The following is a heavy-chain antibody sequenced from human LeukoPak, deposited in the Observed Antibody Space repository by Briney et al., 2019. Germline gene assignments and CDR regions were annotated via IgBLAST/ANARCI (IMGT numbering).Heavy chain of an antibody. Sequence: SETLSLTCAVSGDSISNSHWWSWACQSPGKGLECIGQIHHSGSTNYSPSLKSRVIISIDKSKNQFSLNLNSVTAADTALYYCARESDYSHPNYFDPWGQGTLVTVSS. CDR1: GDSISNSHW. CDR3: ARESDYSHPNYFDP. J-gene: IGHJ5*02. D-gene: IGHD4-11*01. CDR2: IHHSGST. V-gene: IGHV4-4*02.